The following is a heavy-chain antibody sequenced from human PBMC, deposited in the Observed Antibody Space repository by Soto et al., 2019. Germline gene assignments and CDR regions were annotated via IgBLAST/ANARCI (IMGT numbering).Heavy chain of an antibody. J-gene: IGHJ5*02. CDR2: INHSGST. CDR1: GGSISDTNYY. V-gene: IGHV4-39*07. D-gene: IGHD2-15*01. CDR3: ARGFRFCSGGSCYSGWFDP. Sequence: QLQLQESGPRLVKASETLSLTCTVSGGSISDTNYYRGWIRQPPGKGLEWIGEINHSGSTNYNPSLKSRVTISVDTSKNQFSLKLSSVTAADTAVYYCARGFRFCSGGSCYSGWFDPWGQGTLVTVSS.